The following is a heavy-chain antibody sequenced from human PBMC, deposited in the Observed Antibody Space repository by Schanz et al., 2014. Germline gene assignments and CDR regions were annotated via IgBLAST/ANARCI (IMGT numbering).Heavy chain of an antibody. D-gene: IGHD3-16*01. CDR3: ARHWGSTDWSPIQF. J-gene: IGHJ4*02. CDR1: GGSISSATSY. Sequence: QVQLQESGPGLVKPSETLSLTCTVSGGSISSATSYWGWIRQPPGKSLQWIGSIYYTGRSSYNPSLKSRAPISVDTPKKQFSRKLISVTAADTAVYYCARHWGSTDWSPIQFWGQGSLVTVSS. CDR2: IYYTGRS. V-gene: IGHV4-39*01.